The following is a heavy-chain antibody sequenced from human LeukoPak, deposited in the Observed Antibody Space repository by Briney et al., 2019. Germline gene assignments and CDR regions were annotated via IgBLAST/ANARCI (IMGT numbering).Heavy chain of an antibody. CDR1: GGSISSYY. CDR3: AREGYCSSTSCYAEYDAFDI. J-gene: IGHJ3*02. V-gene: IGHV4-59*01. CDR2: VYYTGST. Sequence: SETLPLTCTVSGGSISSYYWSWVRQPPGKGLEWIGFVYYTGSTNYSPSLKSRVTISVDTSKNQFSLKLSSVTAADTAVYYCAREGYCSSTSCYAEYDAFDIWGQGTMVTVSS. D-gene: IGHD2-2*01.